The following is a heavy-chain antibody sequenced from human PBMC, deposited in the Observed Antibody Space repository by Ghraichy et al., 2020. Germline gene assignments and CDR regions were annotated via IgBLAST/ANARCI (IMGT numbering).Heavy chain of an antibody. J-gene: IGHJ6*02. Sequence: SETLSLTCTVSGGSISSYYWSWIRQPPGKGLEWIGYIYYSGSTNYNPSLKSRVTISVDTSKNQFSLKLSSVTAADTAVYYCARSRIVVVPAAPYYYYGMDVWGQGTTVTVSS. CDR2: IYYSGST. D-gene: IGHD2-2*01. V-gene: IGHV4-59*08. CDR3: ARSRIVVVPAAPYYYYGMDV. CDR1: GGSISSYY.